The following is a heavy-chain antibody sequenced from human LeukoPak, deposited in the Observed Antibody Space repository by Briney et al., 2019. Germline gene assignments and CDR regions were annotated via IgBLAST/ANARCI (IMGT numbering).Heavy chain of an antibody. CDR2: ISWNSGSI. D-gene: IGHD5-12*01. J-gene: IGHJ5*02. CDR3: AKGTRLLQGGWFDP. V-gene: IGHV3-9*01. CDR1: GFTFDDYA. Sequence: GRSLRLSCAASGFTFDDYAMHWVRQAPGKGLEWVSGISWNSGSIGYADSVKGRFTISRDNAKSSLYLQMNSLRAEDTALYYCAKGTRLLQGGWFDPWGQGTLVTVSS.